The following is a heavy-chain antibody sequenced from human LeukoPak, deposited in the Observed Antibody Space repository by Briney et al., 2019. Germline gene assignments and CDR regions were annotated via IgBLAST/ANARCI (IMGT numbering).Heavy chain of an antibody. CDR2: INPNSGGT. CDR1: GYTISGYY. J-gene: IGHJ4*02. CDR3: SRGRRVVVLVAAAAAYYFDY. D-gene: IGHD2-15*01. Sequence: ASVKVSCKASGYTISGYYLHWVRQAPGQGLEWMGWINPNSGGTKYAQKFQGRVTMTRDTSISTAYIDLSRLTSDDTAVYYCSRGRRVVVLVAAAAAYYFDYWGQGSLVTVSS. V-gene: IGHV1-2*02.